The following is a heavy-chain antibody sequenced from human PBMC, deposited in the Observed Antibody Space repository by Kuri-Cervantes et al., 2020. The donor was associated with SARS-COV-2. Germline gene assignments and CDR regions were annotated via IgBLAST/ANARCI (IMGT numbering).Heavy chain of an antibody. CDR3: ATNDYGVSYMDV. Sequence: GGSLRLSCAASGFPFADYGMCWVRQAPGKGREWVSGINWNGGSTGYADSVKGRFTISRDNAKNSLYLQMNSLRAEDTALYHCATNDYGVSYMDVWGKGTTVTVSS. J-gene: IGHJ6*03. D-gene: IGHD4-17*01. V-gene: IGHV3-20*01. CDR2: INWNGGST. CDR1: GFPFADYG.